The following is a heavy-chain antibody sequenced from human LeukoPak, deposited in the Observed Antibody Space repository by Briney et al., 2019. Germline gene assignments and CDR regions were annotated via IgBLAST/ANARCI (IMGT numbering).Heavy chain of an antibody. CDR3: ASSGYYPTGYFDY. CDR1: GGSISSSSYY. J-gene: IGHJ4*02. D-gene: IGHD3-22*01. V-gene: IGHV4-39*07. CDR2: IYYSGST. Sequence: PSETLSLTCTVSGGSISSSSYYWGWIRQPPGKGLEWIGSIYYSGSTYYNPSLKSRVTISVDTSKNQFSLKLSSVTAADTAVYYCASSGYYPTGYFDYWGQGTLVTVSS.